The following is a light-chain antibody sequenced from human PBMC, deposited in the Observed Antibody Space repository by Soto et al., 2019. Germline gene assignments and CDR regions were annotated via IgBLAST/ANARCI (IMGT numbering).Light chain of an antibody. J-gene: IGKJ4*01. V-gene: IGKV3-15*01. Sequence: IVMTQSRATLSVSPGERVTRSCRASQSVSRNLAWYQQKPGQAPRLLIYGASTRATGIPARFSGSGSRTEFTFTISSLQSEDFAVYYCQQYNNWPPLTFGGGTKVDIK. CDR3: QQYNNWPPLT. CDR1: QSVSRN. CDR2: GAS.